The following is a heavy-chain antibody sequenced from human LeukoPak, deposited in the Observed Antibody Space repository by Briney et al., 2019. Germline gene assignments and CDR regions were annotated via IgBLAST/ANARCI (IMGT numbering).Heavy chain of an antibody. J-gene: IGHJ4*02. CDR1: GYTFTGYY. CDR2: INPNSGGT. CDR3: ARRGPGFPIDY. D-gene: IGHD3-10*01. Sequence: GESLKISCKGSGYTFTGYYMHWVRQAPGQGLEWMGWINPNSGGTNYAQKFQGRVTMTRDTSISTAYMELSRLRSDDTAVYYCARRGPGFPIDYWGQGTLVTVSS. V-gene: IGHV1-2*02.